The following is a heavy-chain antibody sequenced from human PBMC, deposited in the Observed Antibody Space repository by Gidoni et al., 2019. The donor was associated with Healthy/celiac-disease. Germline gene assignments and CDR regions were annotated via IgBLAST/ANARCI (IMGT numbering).Heavy chain of an antibody. D-gene: IGHD3-16*01. J-gene: IGHJ6*02. CDR2: ISGSGGST. Sequence: EVQLLESGGGLVQPGGARDRSGEASGFTLTGLAMSWVRQAPGKGLEWVSAISGSGGSTYYADSVKGRFTISRDNSKNTLYLQMNSLRAEDTAVYYCAKIRTETYYDYFCMDVWGQGTTVTVSS. CDR1: GFTLTGLA. V-gene: IGHV3-23*01. CDR3: AKIRTETYYDYFCMDV.